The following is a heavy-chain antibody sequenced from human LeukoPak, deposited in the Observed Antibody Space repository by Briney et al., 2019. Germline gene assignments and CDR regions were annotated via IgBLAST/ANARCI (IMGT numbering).Heavy chain of an antibody. CDR3: ARRFFWSGYYAY. D-gene: IGHD3-3*01. Sequence: SETLSLTCTVSGGSISSGGYYWSWRRQHPGRGLEWIGYIYYSGSTYYNPSLKSRVTISVDTSKNQFSLKLSSVTAADTAVYYCARRFFWSGYYAYWGQGTLVTVSS. CDR1: GGSISSGGYY. J-gene: IGHJ4*02. V-gene: IGHV4-31*03. CDR2: IYYSGST.